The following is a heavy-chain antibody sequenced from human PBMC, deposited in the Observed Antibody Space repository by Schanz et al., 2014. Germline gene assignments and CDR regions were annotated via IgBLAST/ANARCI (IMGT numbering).Heavy chain of an antibody. CDR1: GGTFSSYS. CDR2: ISPYNGNT. D-gene: IGHD3-10*01. Sequence: QVQLVQSGAEVKKPGSSVKVSCKASGGTFSSYSISWVRQAPGQGLEWMGWISPYNGNTNYAQKLQGRVTMTADTSTSTAYMDLSSLRPEDTAVYYCARAKRFGDMDVWGQGTTVTVSS. CDR3: ARAKRFGDMDV. J-gene: IGHJ6*02. V-gene: IGHV1-18*01.